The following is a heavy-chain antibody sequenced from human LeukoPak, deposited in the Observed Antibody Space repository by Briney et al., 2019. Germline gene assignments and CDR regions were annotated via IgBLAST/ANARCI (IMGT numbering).Heavy chain of an antibody. J-gene: IGHJ4*02. CDR3: ATGRGYYFHY. CDR1: GYTLSELS. V-gene: IGHV1-24*01. Sequence: ASVKVSCKGSGYTLSELSMHWVRQVPGKGLEWMGGFDPEDGETVYAETFQDRVTMTEDTSTDTAHMELSNVTSGDTAIYYCATGRGYYFHYWGQGPLVIVSS. CDR2: FDPEDGET.